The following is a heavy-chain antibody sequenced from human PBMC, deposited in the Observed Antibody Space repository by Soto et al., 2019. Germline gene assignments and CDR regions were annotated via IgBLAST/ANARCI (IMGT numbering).Heavy chain of an antibody. Sequence: GGSLRLSCAASGFTFSSYSMNWVRQAPGKGLEWVSYISSSSSTIYYADSVKGRFTISRDNAKNSLYLQMNSLRAEDTAVYYCASSLPYGDIVLMVYAPTNWGQGTLVTVSS. J-gene: IGHJ4*02. CDR2: ISSSSSTI. V-gene: IGHV3-48*01. D-gene: IGHD2-8*01. CDR1: GFTFSSYS. CDR3: ASSLPYGDIVLMVYAPTN.